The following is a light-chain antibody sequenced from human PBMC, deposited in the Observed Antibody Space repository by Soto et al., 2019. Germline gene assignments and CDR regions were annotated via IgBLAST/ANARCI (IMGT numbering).Light chain of an antibody. Sequence: SVLTQPRSVSGSPGQSVTISCTGTSIDVGGYNYVSWYQQHPGKAPKLMIYDVSKRPSGVPDRFSGSKSGNTSSLTISGLQAEDEADYYCCSYAGSYTPFYVFGTGTKLTVL. V-gene: IGLV2-11*01. CDR3: CSYAGSYTPFYV. J-gene: IGLJ1*01. CDR2: DVS. CDR1: SIDVGGYNY.